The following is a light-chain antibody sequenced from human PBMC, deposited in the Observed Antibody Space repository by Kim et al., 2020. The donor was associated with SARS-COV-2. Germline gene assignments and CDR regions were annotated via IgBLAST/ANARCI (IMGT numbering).Light chain of an antibody. CDR3: QQYNSYLFT. CDR2: DAS. Sequence: ADRVTITCRASQSISSWLAWYQQKPGKAPKLLIYDASSLESGVPSRFSGSGSGTEFTLTISSLQPDDFATYYCQQYNSYLFTFGPGTKVDIK. V-gene: IGKV1-5*01. J-gene: IGKJ3*01. CDR1: QSISSW.